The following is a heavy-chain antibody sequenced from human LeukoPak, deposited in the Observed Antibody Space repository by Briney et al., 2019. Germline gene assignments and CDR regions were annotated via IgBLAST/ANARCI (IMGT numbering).Heavy chain of an antibody. CDR1: GGTFSSYA. CDR3: AREGGGDYSGSYL. D-gene: IGHD1-26*01. J-gene: IGHJ5*02. CDR2: IIPIFGIV. Sequence: GSSVKVSCKASGGTFSSYAISWVRQAPGQELEWMGRIIPIFGIVNYAQKFQGRVTITADKSTSTAYMELSSLRSEDTAVYYCAREGGGDYSGSYLWGQGTLVTVSS. V-gene: IGHV1-69*04.